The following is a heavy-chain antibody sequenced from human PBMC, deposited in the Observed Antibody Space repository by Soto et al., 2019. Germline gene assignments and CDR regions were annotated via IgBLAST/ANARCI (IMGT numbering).Heavy chain of an antibody. V-gene: IGHV3-49*04. CDR3: TRDRYYDSSGPDY. CDR2: IRSKAYGGTT. CDR1: GFTFGDYA. D-gene: IGHD3-22*01. Sequence: GGSLRLSCTAYGFTFGDYAMSWVRQAPGKGLEWVGFIRSKAYGGTTEYAASVKGRFTISTDNSKSIAYLQMNSLKTEDTAVYYCTRDRYYDSSGPDYWGQGTLVTVSS. J-gene: IGHJ4*02.